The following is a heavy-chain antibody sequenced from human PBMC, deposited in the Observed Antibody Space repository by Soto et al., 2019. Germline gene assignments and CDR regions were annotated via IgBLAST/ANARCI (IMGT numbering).Heavy chain of an antibody. Sequence: QVQLVQSGAEVKKPGSSVKVSCKASGGTFSSHAISWVRQAPGHGLEWMGGIIPIFGTANYAQKFQGRVTITADKSTSTAYMELSSLRSEDTAVYYCANNQAYCGGDCYPSGYYGMDVWGQGTTVTVSS. CDR1: GGTFSSHA. CDR3: ANNQAYCGGDCYPSGYYGMDV. D-gene: IGHD2-21*02. CDR2: IIPIFGTA. V-gene: IGHV1-69*06. J-gene: IGHJ6*02.